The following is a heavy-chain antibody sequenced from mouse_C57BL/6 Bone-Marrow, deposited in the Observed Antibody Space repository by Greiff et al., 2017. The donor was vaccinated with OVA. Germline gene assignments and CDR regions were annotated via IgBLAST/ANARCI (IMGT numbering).Heavy chain of an antibody. CDR1: GYTFTSYG. D-gene: IGHD1-1*01. CDR2: IYPRSGNT. CDR3: ARALPYYGSRHWYFDD. Sequence: VQLQQSGAELARPGASVKLSCKASGYTFTSYGIRWVKQRTGQGLEWIGEIYPRSGNTYYNDKFKGKATLTADKSSSTAYMELSSLTSEDSAVYCGARALPYYGSRHWYFDDWGRGTAVTVSS. V-gene: IGHV1-81*01. J-gene: IGHJ1*03.